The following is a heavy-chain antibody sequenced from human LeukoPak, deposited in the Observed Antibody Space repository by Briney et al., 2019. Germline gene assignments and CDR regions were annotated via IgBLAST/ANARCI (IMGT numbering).Heavy chain of an antibody. Sequence: SVKVSCKASGGTFSSYAISWVRQAPGQGLEWMGGIIPIFGTANYAQKFQGRVTITTDESTSTAYMELSSLRSEDTAVYYCARDGARSLSAFDIWGQGTMVTVSS. D-gene: IGHD2-15*01. V-gene: IGHV1-69*05. CDR2: IIPIFGTA. J-gene: IGHJ3*02. CDR1: GGTFSSYA. CDR3: ARDGARSLSAFDI.